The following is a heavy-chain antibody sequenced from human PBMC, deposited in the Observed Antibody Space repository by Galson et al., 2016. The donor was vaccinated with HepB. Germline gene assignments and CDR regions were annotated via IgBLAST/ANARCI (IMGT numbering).Heavy chain of an antibody. CDR2: ISYDENNK. Sequence: SLRLSCAASGFTFSSYAMHWVRQAPGKGLEWVSLISYDENNKHYADSVKGRFFISRDNSRNTLYVQMNSLRPEDTAVYYCAAMREASTSFYGAQSYWGQGTLGTVSS. CDR3: AAMREASTSFYGAQSY. CDR1: GFTFSSYA. D-gene: IGHD2-2*01. J-gene: IGHJ4*02. V-gene: IGHV3-30*04.